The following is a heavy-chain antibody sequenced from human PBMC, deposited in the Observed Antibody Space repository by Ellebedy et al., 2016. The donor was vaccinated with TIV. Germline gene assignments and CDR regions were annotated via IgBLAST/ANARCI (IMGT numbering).Heavy chain of an antibody. CDR1: GFTFSSYG. Sequence: GGSLRLSXAASGFTFSSYGMHWVRQAPGKGLEWVAVIWYDGSNKYYADSVKGRFTISRGNSKNTLYLQMNSLRAEDTAVYYCAREPMVRGVIRRGYAMDVWGQGTTVTVSS. V-gene: IGHV3-33*01. CDR3: AREPMVRGVIRRGYAMDV. J-gene: IGHJ6*02. D-gene: IGHD3-10*01. CDR2: IWYDGSNK.